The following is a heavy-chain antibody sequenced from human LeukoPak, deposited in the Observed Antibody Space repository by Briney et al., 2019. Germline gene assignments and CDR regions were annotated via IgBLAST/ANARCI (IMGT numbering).Heavy chain of an antibody. J-gene: IGHJ4*02. CDR3: ARDGGYSSSWYKY. Sequence: GRSLRLSCAASGFTFSSYGMHWVRQAPGKGLEWVAVIWYDGSNKYYADTVKGRFTISRDNSKNTLYLQMNGLRAEDTAVYYCARDGGYSSSWYKYWGQGTLVTVSS. D-gene: IGHD6-13*01. CDR1: GFTFSSYG. CDR2: IWYDGSNK. V-gene: IGHV3-33*01.